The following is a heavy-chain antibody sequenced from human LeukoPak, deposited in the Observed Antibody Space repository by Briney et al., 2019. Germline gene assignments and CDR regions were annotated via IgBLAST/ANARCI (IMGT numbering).Heavy chain of an antibody. CDR1: GYTFTGYY. D-gene: IGHD3-22*01. V-gene: IGHV1-2*02. CDR3: ARDSYYDSSGSSYYYGMDV. J-gene: IGHJ6*02. CDR2: INPNSGGT. Sequence: ASVKVSCKASGYTFTGYYMHWVRQAPGQGLEWMGWINPNSGGTNYAQKFQGRVTMTRDTPISTAYMELSRLRSDDTAVYYCARDSYYDSSGSSYYYGMDVWGQGTTVTVSS.